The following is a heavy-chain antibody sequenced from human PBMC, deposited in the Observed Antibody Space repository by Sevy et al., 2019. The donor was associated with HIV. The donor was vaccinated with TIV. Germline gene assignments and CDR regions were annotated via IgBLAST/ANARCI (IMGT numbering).Heavy chain of an antibody. D-gene: IGHD5-12*01. V-gene: IGHV3-30*18. Sequence: GGSLRLSCAASGFTFIDYGMHWVRQAPGKGLEWVVVISYDGSNKYYADSVKGRFTISRDNSKNTLYLQMNSLRAEDTAVYYCAKDQRWLQSYYYYRMDVWGQGTTVTVSS. CDR1: GFTFIDYG. J-gene: IGHJ6*02. CDR3: AKDQRWLQSYYYYRMDV. CDR2: ISYDGSNK.